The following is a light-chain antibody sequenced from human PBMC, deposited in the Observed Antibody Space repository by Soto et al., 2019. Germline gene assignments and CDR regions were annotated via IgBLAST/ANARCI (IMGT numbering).Light chain of an antibody. J-gene: IGKJ1*01. CDR3: QQYGSSPGT. V-gene: IGKV3-20*01. CDR2: AAS. Sequence: EIVLTQSPGTLSLSPGERATLSCRASQSVSSYYLAWYQQKPGQAPRLLIYAASSRATGIPDRFSGSGSGTDFTLTISRLEPEDFAVYYCQQYGSSPGTFGQGTKVDI. CDR1: QSVSSYY.